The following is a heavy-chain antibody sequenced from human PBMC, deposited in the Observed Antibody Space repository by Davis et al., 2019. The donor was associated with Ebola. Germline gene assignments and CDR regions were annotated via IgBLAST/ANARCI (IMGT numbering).Heavy chain of an antibody. Sequence: AASVTVSCKASGYTFTGYYMHWVRQAPGQGLEWMGRINPNSGGTNYAQKFQGRVTMTRDTSISTAYMELSRLRSDDTAVYYCARGACSGGSCYSGIYYGMDVWGKGTTVTVSS. CDR1: GYTFTGYY. CDR2: INPNSGGT. CDR3: ARGACSGGSCYSGIYYGMDV. D-gene: IGHD2-15*01. J-gene: IGHJ6*04. V-gene: IGHV1-2*06.